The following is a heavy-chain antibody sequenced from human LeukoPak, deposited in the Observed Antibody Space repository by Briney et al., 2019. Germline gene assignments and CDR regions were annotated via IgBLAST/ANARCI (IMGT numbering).Heavy chain of an antibody. Sequence: GGSLRLSCATSGFTFMNYAMSWVRQAPGKGLEWVSGISGSGGSTYYADSLKGRFTISRDNAKNSLYLQMNSLRAEDTAVYYCARDLMGIAYRGAFYYWGQGTLVTVSS. CDR3: ARDLMGIAYRGAFYY. J-gene: IGHJ4*02. D-gene: IGHD6-13*01. V-gene: IGHV3-23*01. CDR1: GFTFMNYA. CDR2: ISGSGGST.